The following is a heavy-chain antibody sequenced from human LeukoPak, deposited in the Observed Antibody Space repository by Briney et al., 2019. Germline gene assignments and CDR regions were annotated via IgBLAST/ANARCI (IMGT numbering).Heavy chain of an antibody. CDR3: ARDLVIAAAGNGINWFDP. D-gene: IGHD6-13*01. J-gene: IGHJ5*02. Sequence: GASVKASCKASGYTFTSYGISWVRQAPGQGLEWMGWISAYNGNTNYAQKLQGRVTMTTDTSTSTAYTELRSLRSDDTAVYYCARDLVIAAAGNGINWFDPWGQGTLVTVSS. CDR2: ISAYNGNT. CDR1: GYTFTSYG. V-gene: IGHV1-18*01.